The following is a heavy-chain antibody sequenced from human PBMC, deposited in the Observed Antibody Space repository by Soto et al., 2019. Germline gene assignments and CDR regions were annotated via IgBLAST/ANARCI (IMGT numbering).Heavy chain of an antibody. CDR2: INHSGST. D-gene: IGHD3-22*01. V-gene: IGHV4-34*01. CDR3: ARGRFEYYDSSGYFVY. J-gene: IGHJ4*02. Sequence: SETLSLTCAVYGWSFSGYYWSWIRQPPGKGLEWIGEINHSGSTNYNPSLKSRVTISVDTSKNQFSLKLSSVTAADTAVYYCARGRFEYYDSSGYFVYWGQGTLVTVSS. CDR1: GWSFSGYY.